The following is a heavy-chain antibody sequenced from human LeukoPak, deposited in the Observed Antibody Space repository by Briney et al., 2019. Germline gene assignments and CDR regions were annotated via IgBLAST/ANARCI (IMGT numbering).Heavy chain of an antibody. CDR1: RGTFSSYA. J-gene: IGHJ4*02. Sequence: SVNVSCKASRGTFSSYAISWVRQAAGQELEWMGRIIPFLGIANYAQKFQGRVTSTADKSTSTAYMELSSLRSEDTAVYYCARIRTGGNSSGWRTVGLVESFDYWGQGTLVTVSS. CDR3: ARIRTGGNSSGWRTVGLVESFDY. CDR2: IIPFLGIA. V-gene: IGHV1-69*04. D-gene: IGHD6-19*01.